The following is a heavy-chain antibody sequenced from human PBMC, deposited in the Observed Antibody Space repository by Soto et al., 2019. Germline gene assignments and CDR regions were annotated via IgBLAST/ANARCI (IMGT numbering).Heavy chain of an antibody. D-gene: IGHD6-19*01. J-gene: IGHJ6*02. Sequence: GESLKISCKGSGYSFTSYWIGWVRQMPGKGLEWMGIIYPGDSDTRYSPSFQGQVTISADKSISTAYLQWSSLKASDTAMYYCASSSAGYSSGWYDYYYYGMDVWGQGTTVTVSS. CDR2: IYPGDSDT. CDR3: ASSSAGYSSGWYDYYYYGMDV. CDR1: GYSFTSYW. V-gene: IGHV5-51*01.